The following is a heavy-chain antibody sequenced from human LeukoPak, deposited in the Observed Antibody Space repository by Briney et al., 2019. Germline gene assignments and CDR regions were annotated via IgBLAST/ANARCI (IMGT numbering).Heavy chain of an antibody. J-gene: IGHJ4*02. Sequence: PGGSLRLSCGASGFTFSSYAMYWVRQAPGKGLEWVATISYEGAYKFYADSVKGRCTNSRDNSMNTLYLQVNSLSAEDTAVYYCARMGYCTSTTCYHYFEYWGQGTLVTVSS. V-gene: IGHV3-30*04. CDR2: ISYEGAYK. D-gene: IGHD2-2*01. CDR3: ARMGYCTSTTCYHYFEY. CDR1: GFTFSSYA.